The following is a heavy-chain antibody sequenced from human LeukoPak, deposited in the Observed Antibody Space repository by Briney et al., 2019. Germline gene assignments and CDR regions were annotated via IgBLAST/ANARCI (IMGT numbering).Heavy chain of an antibody. CDR2: INHSGST. CDR1: GGSFSGYY. J-gene: IGHJ6*02. CDR3: ARDRLYYYYGMDV. D-gene: IGHD3-16*01. Sequence: SETLSLTCAVYGGSFSGYYWSWIRQPPGKGLEWIGEINHSGSTNYNPSLKSRVTISVDTSKNQFSLTLSSVTAADTAVYYCARDRLYYYYGMDVWGQGTTVTVSS. V-gene: IGHV4-34*01.